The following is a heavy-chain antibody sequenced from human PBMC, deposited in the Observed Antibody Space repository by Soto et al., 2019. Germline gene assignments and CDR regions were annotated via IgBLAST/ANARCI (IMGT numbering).Heavy chain of an antibody. V-gene: IGHV1-18*01. J-gene: IGHJ4*02. D-gene: IGHD3-10*01. CDR1: GYTFTSYG. Sequence: QVHLVQSGAEVKKPGASVKVSCKASGYTFTSYGITWVRQAPGQGLEWMGWISAHNGNTDYAQKLQGRVIVTRDTPTSTAYMELRSQRSDDTAVYYCARGRYGEYWGQGALVTVSS. CDR3: ARGRYGEY. CDR2: ISAHNGNT.